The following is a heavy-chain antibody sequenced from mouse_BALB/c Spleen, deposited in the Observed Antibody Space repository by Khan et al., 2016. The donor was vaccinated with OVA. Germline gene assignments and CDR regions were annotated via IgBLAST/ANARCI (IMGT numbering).Heavy chain of an antibody. D-gene: IGHD2-1*01. Sequence: QVQLQQSGPELVKPGASVKLSCKASGYTFTDYDIRWVKQRTGQGLEWIGEIYPGSGSTYYNEKFKGQATLTADKSSNTAYMQLSSLTSEDSAVYCCAKIFYGSSYAIDYWGQGTAVTVSS. J-gene: IGHJ4*01. CDR3: AKIFYGSSYAIDY. V-gene: IGHV1-77*01. CDR1: GYTFTDYD. CDR2: IYPGSGST.